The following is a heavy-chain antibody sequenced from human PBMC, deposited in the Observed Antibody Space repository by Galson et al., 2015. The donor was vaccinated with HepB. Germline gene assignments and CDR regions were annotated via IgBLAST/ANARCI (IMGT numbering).Heavy chain of an antibody. V-gene: IGHV3-7*03. CDR1: GFSFSSSC. D-gene: IGHD3-10*01. CDR3: ARGRGD. Sequence: SLRLSCAASGFSFSSSCMSWVRQAPGKGLEWVASIKQDGSERYYVDSVKGRFTISRDNAKNSLFLQMNSLRAEDTAVYYCARGRGDWGEVTLVTVSS. J-gene: IGHJ4*02. CDR2: IKQDGSER.